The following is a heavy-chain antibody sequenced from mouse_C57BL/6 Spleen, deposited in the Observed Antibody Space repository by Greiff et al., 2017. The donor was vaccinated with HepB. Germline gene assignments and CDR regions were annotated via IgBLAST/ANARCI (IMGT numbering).Heavy chain of an antibody. CDR3: ARECYGSSYRYFDV. V-gene: IGHV3-1*01. CDR2: ISYSGST. D-gene: IGHD1-1*01. CDR1: GYSITSGYD. Sequence: EVKLLESGPGMVKPSQSLSLTCTVTGYSITSGYDWHWIRHFPGNKLEWMGYISYSGSTNYNPSLKSRISITHDTSKNHFFLKLNSVTTEDTATYYCARECYGSSYRYFDVWGTGTTVTVSS. J-gene: IGHJ1*03.